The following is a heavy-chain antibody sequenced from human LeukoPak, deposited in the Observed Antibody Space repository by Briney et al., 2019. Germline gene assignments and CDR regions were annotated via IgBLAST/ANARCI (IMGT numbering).Heavy chain of an antibody. CDR3: ARRYDFWSGYPPPLDY. V-gene: IGHV4-34*01. J-gene: IGHJ4*02. Sequence: HPSETLSLTCAVYGGSFSGYYWSWIRQPPGKGREWIGQINPSRNTNYNPSLKSRVTISVDTSKKQFSLKLSSVTAADTAVYYCARRYDFWSGYPPPLDYWGQGTLVTVSS. CDR1: GGSFSGYY. CDR2: INPSRNT. D-gene: IGHD3-3*01.